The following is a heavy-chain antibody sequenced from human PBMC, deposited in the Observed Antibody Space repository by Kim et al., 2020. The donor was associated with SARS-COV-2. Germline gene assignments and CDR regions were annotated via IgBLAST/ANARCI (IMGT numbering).Heavy chain of an antibody. D-gene: IGHD6-19*01. CDR3: ARGHSSGWLMKNYYYYYGRDV. V-gene: IGHV3-30*04. CDR2: ISYDGSNK. Sequence: GGSLRLSCAASGFTFSSYAMHWVRQAPGKGLEWVAVISYDGSNKYYADSVKGRFTISRDNSKNTLYLQMNSLRAEDTAVYYCARGHSSGWLMKNYYYYYGRDVCGQGTTVTVSS. CDR1: GFTFSSYA. J-gene: IGHJ6*02.